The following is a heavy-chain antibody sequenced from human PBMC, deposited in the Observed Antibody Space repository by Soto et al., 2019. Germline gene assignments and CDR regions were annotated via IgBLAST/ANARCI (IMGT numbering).Heavy chain of an antibody. CDR2: IYYSGST. Sequence: SETLSLTCTVSGGSISSSSYYWGWIRQPPGRGLEWIGSIYYSGSTYYNPSLKSRVTISVDTSKNQFSLKLSSVTAADTAVYYCARRPSIRYFDWSTYLDYWGQGMMVTVSS. CDR3: ARRPSIRYFDWSTYLDY. J-gene: IGHJ4*02. V-gene: IGHV4-39*01. CDR1: GGSISSSSYY. D-gene: IGHD3-9*01.